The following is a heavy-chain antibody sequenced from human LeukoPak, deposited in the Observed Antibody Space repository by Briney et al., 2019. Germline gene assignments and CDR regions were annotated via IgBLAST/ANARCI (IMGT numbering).Heavy chain of an antibody. D-gene: IGHD3-10*01. Sequence: PGGSLRLSCAASAFTFSSYAMNWVRQAPGKGLEWVSAITDSGGTTYYADSVKGRFTISRDNFKNTLYLQMDSLRAEDTATYHCARDRGGGFDYLGQGTLVTVSS. CDR3: ARDRGGGFDY. CDR2: ITDSGGTT. V-gene: IGHV3-23*01. CDR1: AFTFSSYA. J-gene: IGHJ4*02.